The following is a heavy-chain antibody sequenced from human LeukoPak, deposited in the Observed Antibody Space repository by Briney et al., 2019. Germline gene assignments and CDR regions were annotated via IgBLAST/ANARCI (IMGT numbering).Heavy chain of an antibody. CDR1: GFTFSSYA. J-gene: IGHJ4*02. V-gene: IGHV3-30-3*01. CDR3: ARTDPLRSGSYSPDY. D-gene: IGHD3-10*01. CDR2: ISYDGSNK. Sequence: GGSLRLSCAASGFTFSSYAMHWVRQAPGKGLEWVAVISYDGSNKYYADSVKGRFTISRDNSKNTLYLQMNSLRAEDTAVYYCARTDPLRSGSYSPDYWGQGTLVTVSS.